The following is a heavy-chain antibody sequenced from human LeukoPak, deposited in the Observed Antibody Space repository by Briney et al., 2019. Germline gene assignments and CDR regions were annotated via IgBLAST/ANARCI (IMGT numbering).Heavy chain of an antibody. CDR3: ARDRGISSYYDY. V-gene: IGHV3-7*01. CDR2: IKQDGSEK. Sequence: GGSLRLSCAASGFSFTSSWMSWVRQAPGKGLEWVANIKQDGSEKYYVDSVKGRFTISRDNANNSVFLEMNSLRADDTAVYYCARDRGISSYYDYWGQGTLVSVSS. D-gene: IGHD6-13*01. J-gene: IGHJ4*02. CDR1: GFSFTSSW.